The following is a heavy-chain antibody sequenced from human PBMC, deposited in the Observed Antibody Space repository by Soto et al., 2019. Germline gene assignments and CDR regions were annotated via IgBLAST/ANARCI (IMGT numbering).Heavy chain of an antibody. Sequence: QVQLVQSGAEVKKPGSSVKVSCKASGGTFSSYTISWVRQAPGQGLEWMGRIIPILGIANYAQKFQGRVTIXXDXSXXTAYMELSSLRSEDTAVYYCAREMGSSWYRYYFDYWGQGTLVTVSS. J-gene: IGHJ4*02. CDR2: IIPILGIA. V-gene: IGHV1-69*08. CDR1: GGTFSSYT. CDR3: AREMGSSWYRYYFDY. D-gene: IGHD6-13*01.